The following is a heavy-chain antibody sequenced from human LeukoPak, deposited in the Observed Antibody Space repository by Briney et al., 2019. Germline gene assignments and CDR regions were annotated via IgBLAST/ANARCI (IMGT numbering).Heavy chain of an antibody. CDR1: GGSITSSNFY. V-gene: IGHV4-39*07. Sequence: SETLSLTCTVSGGSITSSNFYWGWIRQPPGKGLEWIGSIFYTGNTYYQPSLRGRLSISLDTSKNFFSLRLNSVTAADTAVYYFARNYYNSSGYYIAQFYFDSWGQGTPVTDSS. CDR3: ARNYYNSSGYYIAQFYFDS. D-gene: IGHD3-22*01. CDR2: IFYTGNT. J-gene: IGHJ4*02.